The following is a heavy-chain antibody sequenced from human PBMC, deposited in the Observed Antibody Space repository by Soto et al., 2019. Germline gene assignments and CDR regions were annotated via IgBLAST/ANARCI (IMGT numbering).Heavy chain of an antibody. V-gene: IGHV4-4*02. CDR1: GDSISSPKW. CDR3: AYSTGWYRHDV. Sequence: QVQLQESGPGLVKLSGTLSLTGAVSGDSISSPKWWTWLRQPPGKGLEWIGDLLHSGTTNYNPSLMSRVTLSVDKPQNQFSLKLTSVTAADTAIYYCAYSTGWYRHDVWGQGTSVTVSS. CDR2: LLHSGTT. J-gene: IGHJ3*01. D-gene: IGHD6-19*01.